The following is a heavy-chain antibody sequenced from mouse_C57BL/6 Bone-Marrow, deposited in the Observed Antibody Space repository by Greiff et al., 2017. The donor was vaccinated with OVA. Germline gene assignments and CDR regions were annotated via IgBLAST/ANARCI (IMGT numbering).Heavy chain of an antibody. J-gene: IGHJ2*01. CDR3: ARDYGYIFGY. D-gene: IGHD2-4*01. CDR2: IYPGSGNT. V-gene: IGHV1-76*01. CDR1: GYTFTDHY. Sequence: VQLQQPGAEVVRPGASVQLSCKASGYTFTDHYINWVKQRPGQGLEWIARIYPGSGNTYYNEKFKGKATLTAEQSSNPAYMQLSSLTSENSAVYFCARDYGYIFGYWGQGTTLTVSS.